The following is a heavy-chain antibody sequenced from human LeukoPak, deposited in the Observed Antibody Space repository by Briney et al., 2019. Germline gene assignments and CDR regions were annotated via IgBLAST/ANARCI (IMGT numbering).Heavy chain of an antibody. D-gene: IGHD3-10*01. Sequence: GGSLRLSCAVSGITLSNYGMSWVRQAPGKGLEWVSVIYSGGSTYYADSVKGRFTISRDNSKNTLYLQMNSLRAEDTAVYYCALSVLGSYNWFDPWGQGTLVTVSS. CDR2: IYSGGST. CDR1: GITLSNYG. J-gene: IGHJ5*02. CDR3: ALSVLGSYNWFDP. V-gene: IGHV3-66*01.